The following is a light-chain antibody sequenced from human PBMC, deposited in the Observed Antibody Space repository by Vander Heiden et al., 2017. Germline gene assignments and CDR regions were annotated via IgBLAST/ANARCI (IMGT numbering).Light chain of an antibody. V-gene: IGKV3-15*01. CDR2: GAS. CDR3: QQDTDWYT. CDR1: QRVNSN. Sequence: ETVMTQSPATVSVSPGERATLASRASQRVNSNLDWYQQKPGQAPRLLIYGASTRAIGIPVRFSGSGSGTEFTLTSSSLQSEDFEVYFWQQDTDWYTFGQGTKLEIK. J-gene: IGKJ2*01.